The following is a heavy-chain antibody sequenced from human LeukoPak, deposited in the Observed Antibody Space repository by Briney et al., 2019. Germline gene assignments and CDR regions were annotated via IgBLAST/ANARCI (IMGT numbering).Heavy chain of an antibody. Sequence: ASVKVSCKASGGTFSSYAISWVRQAPGQGLEWMGRIIPILGIANYAQKFQGRVTITADKSTSTAYMELSSLRSEDTAVYYCARGRYYYDSSGYYSLVYWGQGTLATVSS. J-gene: IGHJ4*02. D-gene: IGHD3-22*01. CDR2: IIPILGIA. V-gene: IGHV1-69*04. CDR3: ARGRYYYDSSGYYSLVY. CDR1: GGTFSSYA.